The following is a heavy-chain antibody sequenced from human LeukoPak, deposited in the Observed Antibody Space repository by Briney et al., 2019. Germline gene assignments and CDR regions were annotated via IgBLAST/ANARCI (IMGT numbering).Heavy chain of an antibody. J-gene: IGHJ4*02. CDR1: GGSISSGGYY. D-gene: IGHD6-13*01. Sequence: SQTLSLTCTVSGGSISSGGYYWSWLRQHPGKGLEWIGYIYYSGSTYYNPSLKSRVTISVDTSKNQFSLKLSPVTAADTAVYYCARDRGIAAAGTFDYWGQGTLVTVSS. CDR3: ARDRGIAAAGTFDY. CDR2: IYYSGST. V-gene: IGHV4-31*03.